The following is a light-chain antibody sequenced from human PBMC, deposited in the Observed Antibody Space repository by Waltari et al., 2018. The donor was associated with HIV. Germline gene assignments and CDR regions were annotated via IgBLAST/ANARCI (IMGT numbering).Light chain of an antibody. CDR3: AAWDDSLNGVV. CDR1: SSNIGSNT. CDR2: STN. J-gene: IGLJ2*01. Sequence: QSVLTQPPSASGTPGQSVTISCSGSSSNIGSNTVNWYQHLPGTAPKLLIYSTNQRPSGVPDRVSGSKSGTSASRAISGLQSEVEADYYCAAWDDSLNGVVFGGGTKLTVL. V-gene: IGLV1-44*01.